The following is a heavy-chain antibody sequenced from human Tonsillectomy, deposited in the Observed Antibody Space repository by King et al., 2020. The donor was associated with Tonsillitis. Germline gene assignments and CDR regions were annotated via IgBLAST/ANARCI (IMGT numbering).Heavy chain of an antibody. CDR3: ARGESIAARRGRNYFDY. V-gene: IGHV1-2*02. CDR2: IIPNSGNT. J-gene: IGHJ4*02. CDR1: GYTFTGYY. Sequence: VQLVESGAEVKKPGASVKVSCKASGYTFTGYYLHWVRQAPGQGLEWMGWIIPNSGNTNYVQKFQGRVTMTRDTSISTVYMELSRLKSDDTAVYYCARGESIAARRGRNYFDYWGQGSLVTVSS. D-gene: IGHD6-6*01.